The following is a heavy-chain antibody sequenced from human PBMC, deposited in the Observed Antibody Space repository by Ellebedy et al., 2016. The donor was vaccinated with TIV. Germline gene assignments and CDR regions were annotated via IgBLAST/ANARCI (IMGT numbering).Heavy chain of an antibody. J-gene: IGHJ3*02. CDR1: GGSISTYY. D-gene: IGHD6-19*01. V-gene: IGHV4-59*01. Sequence: GSLRLSCTVSGGSISTYYWSWIRQPPGKGLEYIGYVHYTGSTNYNPSLKSRVTISVDSFKNQFSLNLSSVTAADTAVYYCARDSKKGWAFDIWGQGTMVTVSS. CDR2: VHYTGST. CDR3: ARDSKKGWAFDI.